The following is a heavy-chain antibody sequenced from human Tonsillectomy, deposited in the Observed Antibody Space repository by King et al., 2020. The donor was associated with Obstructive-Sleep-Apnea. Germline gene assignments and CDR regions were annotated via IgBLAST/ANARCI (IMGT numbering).Heavy chain of an antibody. J-gene: IGHJ4*02. CDR2: ISNDGTNK. V-gene: IGHV3-30*03. CDR1: GFTFSSYG. D-gene: IGHD3-10*01. Sequence: VQLVESGGGVVQPGRSLRLSCAASGFTFSSYGMHWVRQAPGKGLEWVAVISNDGTNKFYADSVKGRFTISRDNSKNTLYLQMNSLRPEDTAVYYCATGGPVWLGEVFVYWGQGTLVSVSA. CDR3: ATGGPVWLGEVFVY.